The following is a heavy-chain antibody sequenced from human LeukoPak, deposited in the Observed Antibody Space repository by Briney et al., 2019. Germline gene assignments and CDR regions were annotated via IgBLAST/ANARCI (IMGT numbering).Heavy chain of an antibody. CDR1: GFTFSSYW. CDR2: IKHDGSEK. Sequence: GGSLRLSCAASGFTFSSYWMSWVRQAPGKVLEWVANIKHDGSEKYDVDSVKGRFTISRDNARNSLYLQMNSLRVEDTAVYYCATSSTARGGTDYWGQGTLVTVSS. D-gene: IGHD2-2*01. J-gene: IGHJ4*02. V-gene: IGHV3-7*01. CDR3: ATSSTARGGTDY.